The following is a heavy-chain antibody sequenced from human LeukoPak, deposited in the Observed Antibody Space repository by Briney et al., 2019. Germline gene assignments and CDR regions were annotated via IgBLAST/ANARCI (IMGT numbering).Heavy chain of an antibody. V-gene: IGHV3-66*01. CDR1: GFTVSSNY. CDR3: ARDPTVDTAMADNRQDSDYYYYYGMDV. D-gene: IGHD5-18*01. J-gene: IGHJ6*02. CDR2: IYSGGST. Sequence: GGSLRLSCAASGFTVSSNYMSWVRQAPGKGLEWVSVIYSGGSTYYADSVKGRFTISRDNSKNTLYLQMNSLRAEDTAVYYCARDPTVDTAMADNRQDSDYYYYYGMDVWGQGTTVTVSS.